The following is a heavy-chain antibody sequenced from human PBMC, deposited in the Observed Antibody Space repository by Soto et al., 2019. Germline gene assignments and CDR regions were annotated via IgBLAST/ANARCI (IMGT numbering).Heavy chain of an antibody. CDR3: ARGWELLAAFDI. J-gene: IGHJ3*02. D-gene: IGHD1-26*01. CDR2: IIPIFGTA. V-gene: IGHV1-69*13. CDR1: GGTFSSYA. Sequence: ASVKVSCKASGGTFSSYAISWVRQAPGQGLEWMGGIIPIFGTANYAQKFQGRVTITADESTSTAYMELSSLRSEDTAVYYCARGWELLAAFDIWGQGTMVTVSS.